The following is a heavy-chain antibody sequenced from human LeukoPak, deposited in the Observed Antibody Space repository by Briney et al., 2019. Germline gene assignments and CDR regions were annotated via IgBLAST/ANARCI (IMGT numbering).Heavy chain of an antibody. D-gene: IGHD1-26*01. CDR2: ISGSGGST. J-gene: IGHJ3*02. CDR3: AKVVWWELLRGAFDI. CDR1: GFTFSSYG. Sequence: GGSLRLSCAASGFTFSSYGMSWVRQAPGKGLEWVSAISGSGGSTYYADSVKGRFTISRDNSKNTLYLQMNSLRAEDTAVYYCAKVVWWELLRGAFDIWGQGTMVTVSS. V-gene: IGHV3-23*01.